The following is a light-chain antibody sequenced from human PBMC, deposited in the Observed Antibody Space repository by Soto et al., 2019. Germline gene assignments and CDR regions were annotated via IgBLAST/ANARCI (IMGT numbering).Light chain of an antibody. Sequence: DIQMTQSPSTLSASVGDRVTITCRASQSISSWLAWYQKKPGKAPKLLVYKASSLESGVASRFSGSGSGTEFTLTISNLQPDDFATYYCQQYNSYSHTFGQGTKLEI. J-gene: IGKJ2*01. CDR3: QQYNSYSHT. CDR2: KAS. V-gene: IGKV1-5*03. CDR1: QSISSW.